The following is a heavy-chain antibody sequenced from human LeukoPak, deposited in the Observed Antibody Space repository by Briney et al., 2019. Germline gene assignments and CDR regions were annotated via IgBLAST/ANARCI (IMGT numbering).Heavy chain of an antibody. Sequence: ASVKVSCKASGYTFTSYGISWVRLAPGQGLEWMGWISAYNGNTNYAQKLQGRVTMTTDTSTSTAYMELRSLRSDDTAVYYCARDLRNIVVVTAPLDYWGQGTLVTVSS. V-gene: IGHV1-18*01. CDR3: ARDLRNIVVVTAPLDY. D-gene: IGHD2-21*02. CDR2: ISAYNGNT. J-gene: IGHJ4*02. CDR1: GYTFTSYG.